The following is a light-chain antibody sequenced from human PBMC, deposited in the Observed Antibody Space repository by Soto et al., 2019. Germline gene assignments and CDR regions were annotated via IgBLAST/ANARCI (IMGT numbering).Light chain of an antibody. CDR2: DAS. Sequence: DIQMTQYPSTLSASVGDRVTLTCRASQSISSWLAWYQQKPGKAPKLLIYDASSLESGVPSRFSGSGSGTEFTLTISSLQPDDFATYYCQQYNSYSTFGQGTKVDIK. J-gene: IGKJ1*01. V-gene: IGKV1-5*01. CDR1: QSISSW. CDR3: QQYNSYST.